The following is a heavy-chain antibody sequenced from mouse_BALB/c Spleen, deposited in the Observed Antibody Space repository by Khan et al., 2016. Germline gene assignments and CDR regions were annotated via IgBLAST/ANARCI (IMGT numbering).Heavy chain of an antibody. V-gene: IGHV9-1*02. CDR2: INTSTGEP. J-gene: IGHJ3*01. CDR3: ARDHGSSYGWFSY. CDR1: GYTFTNYG. D-gene: IGHD1-1*01. Sequence: QIQLVQSGPELKKLGETVKISCKASGYTFTNYGMNWVKQAPGKGLKWMGWINTSTGEPTYADDFKGRCAFSLETSASTAYLQINNLKNEDMATYFCARDHGSSYGWFSYWGQGTLVTVSA.